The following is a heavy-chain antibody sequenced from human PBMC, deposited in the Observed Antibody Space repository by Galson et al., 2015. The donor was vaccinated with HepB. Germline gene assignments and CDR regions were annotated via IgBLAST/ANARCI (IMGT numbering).Heavy chain of an antibody. CDR2: ISVSGGST. D-gene: IGHD3-10*01. Sequence: SLRLSCAASGFTFINYDFSWVRQAPGKGLEWVSSISVSGGSTYYADSVKARFTISRDNSKSTLYLQMNSLRAEDTAIYYCAKEHIWSSIFDYWGQATLVTVSS. V-gene: IGHV3-23*01. CDR1: GFTFINYD. CDR3: AKEHIWSSIFDY. J-gene: IGHJ4*02.